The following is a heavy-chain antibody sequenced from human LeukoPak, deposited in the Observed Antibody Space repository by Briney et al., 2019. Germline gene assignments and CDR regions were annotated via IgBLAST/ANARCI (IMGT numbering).Heavy chain of an antibody. V-gene: IGHV1-2*02. D-gene: IGHD5-12*01. CDR1: GYTFTGYY. Sequence: GASVKVSCKASGYTFTGYYMHWVRQAPGQGLEWMGWINPNSGGTNYAQKFQGRVTMTRDTSISTAYMELSSLRSEDTAVYYCAREPSGYDFEAFDIWGQGTMVTVSS. CDR3: AREPSGYDFEAFDI. J-gene: IGHJ3*02. CDR2: INPNSGGT.